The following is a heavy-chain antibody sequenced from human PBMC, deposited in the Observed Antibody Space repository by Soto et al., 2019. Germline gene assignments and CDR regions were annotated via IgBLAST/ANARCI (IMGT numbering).Heavy chain of an antibody. CDR1: GGTFSSYA. Sequence: SVKVSCKASGGTFSSYAISWVRQAPGQGLEWMGGIIPIFGTANYAQKFQGRVTITADESTSTAYMELSSLRSEDTAVYYCARGSIGYDFWSGYYTGKNYYYGMDVWGQGTTVTVSS. J-gene: IGHJ6*02. V-gene: IGHV1-69*13. CDR2: IIPIFGTA. D-gene: IGHD3-3*01. CDR3: ARGSIGYDFWSGYYTGKNYYYGMDV.